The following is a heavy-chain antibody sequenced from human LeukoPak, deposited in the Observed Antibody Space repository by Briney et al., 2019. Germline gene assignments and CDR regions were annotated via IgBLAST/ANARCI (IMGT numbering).Heavy chain of an antibody. J-gene: IGHJ4*02. CDR2: LSGSGAST. D-gene: IGHD2-15*01. V-gene: IGHV3-23*01. Sequence: GGSLTLSCAASGFTFSSYAMSWVRQAPGKGLEWVSPLSGSGASTSYADSVKGRFTISRDNSKNTLYLQMNSLRAEDTARSYCAKQKGYCSGGSCYYSDYWGQGTLVTVSS. CDR1: GFTFSSYA. CDR3: AKQKGYCSGGSCYYSDY.